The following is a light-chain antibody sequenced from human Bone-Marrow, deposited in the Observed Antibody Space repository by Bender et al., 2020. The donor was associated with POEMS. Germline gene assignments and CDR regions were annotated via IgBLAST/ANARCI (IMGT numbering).Light chain of an antibody. J-gene: IGLJ3*02. Sequence: QSVLTQPPSASGTPGQRVTISCSGSSSNIGSNNVNWYQHLPGTAPRLVVYSNYQRPSGVPARFSGSKSGTSASLAISDIQSEDEGDYYCSSWDGSLSGWVFGGGTKLTVL. CDR1: SSNIGSNN. CDR3: SSWDGSLSGWV. V-gene: IGLV1-44*01. CDR2: SNY.